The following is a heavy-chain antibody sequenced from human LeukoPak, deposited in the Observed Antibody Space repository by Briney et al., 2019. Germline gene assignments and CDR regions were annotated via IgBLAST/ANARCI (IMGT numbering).Heavy chain of an antibody. J-gene: IGHJ4*02. Sequence: ASVKVSCKASGYTFTSYGISWVRQAPGQGLEWMGWISAYNSNTNYAQKLQGRVTMTTDTSTSTAYMELRSLRSDDTAVYYCAREMRYFDWLYFDYWGQGTLVTVSS. V-gene: IGHV1-18*01. D-gene: IGHD3-9*01. CDR2: ISAYNSNT. CDR3: AREMRYFDWLYFDY. CDR1: GYTFTSYG.